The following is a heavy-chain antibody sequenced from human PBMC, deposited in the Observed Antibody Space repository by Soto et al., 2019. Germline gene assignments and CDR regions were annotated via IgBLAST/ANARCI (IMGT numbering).Heavy chain of an antibody. Sequence: LSLTFTVSGAYVSDFSWSWIRQPAGKGLEWIGRITVNGITQYTPSFRSRVTMSMDTSRNQFSLNLQSATAADTALYYCARESGENWTYEAHWGQGTLVTVSS. V-gene: IGHV4-4*07. CDR3: ARESGENWTYEAH. CDR2: ITVNGIT. CDR1: GAYVSDFS. J-gene: IGHJ1*01. D-gene: IGHD1-7*01.